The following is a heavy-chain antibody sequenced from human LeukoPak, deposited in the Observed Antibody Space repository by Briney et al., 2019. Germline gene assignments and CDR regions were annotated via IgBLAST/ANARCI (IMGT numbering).Heavy chain of an antibody. D-gene: IGHD3-10*01. Sequence: PSETLSLTCAVYGGSFSGYYWSWIRQPPGKGLEWIGEINHSGSTNYNPSLKSRVTISVDTSKNQFSLKLSSVTAADTAVYYCARMRDYYGSGSYYNSSYPSSWHFDLWGRGTLVTVSS. V-gene: IGHV4-34*01. CDR1: GGSFSGYY. J-gene: IGHJ2*01. CDR3: ARMRDYYGSGSYYNSSYPSSWHFDL. CDR2: INHSGST.